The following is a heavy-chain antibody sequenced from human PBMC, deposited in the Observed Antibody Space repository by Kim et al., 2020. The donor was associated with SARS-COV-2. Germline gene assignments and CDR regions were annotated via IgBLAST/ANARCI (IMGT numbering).Heavy chain of an antibody. CDR2: IYSGGST. CDR3: ARGSIAAAGPVYYFDY. V-gene: IGHV3-53*01. J-gene: IGHJ4*02. D-gene: IGHD6-13*01. CDR1: GFTVSSNY. Sequence: GGSLRLSCAASGFTVSSNYMSWVRQAPGKGLEWVSVIYSGGSTYYADSVKGRFTISRDNSKNTLYLQMNSLRAEDTAVYYCARGSIAAAGPVYYFDYWGQETLVTLS.